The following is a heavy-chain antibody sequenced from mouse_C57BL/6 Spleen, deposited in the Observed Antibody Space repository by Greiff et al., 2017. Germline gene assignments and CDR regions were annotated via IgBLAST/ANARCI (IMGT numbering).Heavy chain of an antibody. Sequence: ESGPGLVKPSQSLSLTCSVTGYSITSGYYWNWIRQFPGNKLEWMGYISYDGSNNYNPSLKNRISITRDTSKNQFFLKLNSVTTEDTATYYCAREDYGSSFDYGGQGTTLTVSS. D-gene: IGHD1-1*01. V-gene: IGHV3-6*01. CDR2: ISYDGSN. J-gene: IGHJ2*01. CDR3: AREDYGSSFDY. CDR1: GYSITSGYY.